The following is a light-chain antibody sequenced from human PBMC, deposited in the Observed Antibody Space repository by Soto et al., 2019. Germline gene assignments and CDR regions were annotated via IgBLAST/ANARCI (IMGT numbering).Light chain of an antibody. V-gene: IGKV1-39*01. CDR2: AAS. CDR3: QQSYSNPT. J-gene: IGKJ1*01. Sequence: DIQMTQSPSSLSASVGDRVTITCRASQSIIRHLNWYQQKSGKAPKVLIYAASSLQSGVPSRFSGSGSWTDFTLTISSLQPEDFATYFCQQSYSNPTFGQGTKVEIK. CDR1: QSIIRH.